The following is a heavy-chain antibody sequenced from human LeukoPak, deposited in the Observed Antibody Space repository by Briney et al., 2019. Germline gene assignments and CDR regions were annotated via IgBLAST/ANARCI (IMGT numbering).Heavy chain of an antibody. V-gene: IGHV5-10-1*04. Sequence: GESLNISCQGSGSSFPSYWISWVRPMPEKGREWMGRIDPSDSYTNYSPSFQGQVTISADKSISTADLQWSSLKASDTAMYYCARHYGSSPPYYFDYCGQGTLVTVSS. CDR1: GSSFPSYW. J-gene: IGHJ4*02. CDR3: ARHYGSSPPYYFDY. CDR2: IDPSDSYT. D-gene: IGHD3-10*01.